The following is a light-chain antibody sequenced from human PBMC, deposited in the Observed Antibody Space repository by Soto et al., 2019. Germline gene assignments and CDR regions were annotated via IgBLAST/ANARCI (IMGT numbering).Light chain of an antibody. V-gene: IGKV1-5*01. J-gene: IGKJ1*01. CDR1: QSISTW. CDR3: QQYNDYPWT. Sequence: DIQMTQSPSTLSASVGDRVTITCRASQSISTWLAWYQQIPGRAPNLLIYDASSLESGVPSRFSGRGSGTEFTLTISSLQPDDFATYYYQQYNDYPWTFGQGTKV. CDR2: DAS.